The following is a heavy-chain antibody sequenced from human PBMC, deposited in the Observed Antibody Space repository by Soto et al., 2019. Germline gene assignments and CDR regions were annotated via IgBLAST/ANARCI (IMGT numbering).Heavy chain of an antibody. CDR1: GDSVSSVAYY. Sequence: XXTLSLPFSVSGDSVSSVAYYWSLIRQPPGKGLEWIGYVYYSGSTSYNPSLETGVTISVDTSKNQFSLKLTSLTPADTAIYYCARVKRSTSRLDPWGQGTLVTVSS. CDR3: ARVKRSTSRLDP. V-gene: IGHV4-61*08. CDR2: VYYSGST. J-gene: IGHJ5*02. D-gene: IGHD1-26*01.